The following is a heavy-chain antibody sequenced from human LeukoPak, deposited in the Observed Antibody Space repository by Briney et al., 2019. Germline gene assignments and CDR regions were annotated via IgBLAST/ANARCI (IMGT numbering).Heavy chain of an antibody. CDR1: GCTFTNYV. Sequence: GGSLTLSCAASGCTFTNYVMTWVRHAPGKGLEWVSAISGSGGSTYYADSVKGRFTVSRDNSKNTVYLQMNSLRAEDTAVYYCARGNWNKLEVFDYWGQGTLVTVSS. CDR3: ARGNWNKLEVFDY. D-gene: IGHD1/OR15-1a*01. J-gene: IGHJ4*02. CDR2: ISGSGGST. V-gene: IGHV3-23*01.